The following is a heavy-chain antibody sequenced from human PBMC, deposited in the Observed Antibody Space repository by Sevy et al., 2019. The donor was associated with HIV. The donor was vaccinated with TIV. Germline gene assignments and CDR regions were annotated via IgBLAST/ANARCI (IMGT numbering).Heavy chain of an antibody. V-gene: IGHV3-23*01. Sequence: GGSLRLSCAASGFTFSTYAMTWVRQAPGKGLEWVSVISLSGGDTYYANSVKGRFTISRDNSKNTLYLQMNSLTAEDTAVYNCAKDRVSGTYYTGDFDYWGQGTLVTVSS. CDR2: ISLSGGDT. D-gene: IGHD3-10*01. J-gene: IGHJ4*02. CDR1: GFTFSTYA. CDR3: AKDRVSGTYYTGDFDY.